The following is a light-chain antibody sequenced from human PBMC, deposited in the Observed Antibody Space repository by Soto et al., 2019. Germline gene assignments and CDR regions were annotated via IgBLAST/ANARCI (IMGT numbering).Light chain of an antibody. CDR2: DAS. CDR1: QDISNY. Sequence: DIQMTQSPSSLSASVGDRVTITCQASQDISNYLNWYQQKPGKAPKLLIYDASNLETEVPSRFSESGSGTDFTFTTSNLQPEDIATYYCQQYDNLPSLTFGGGTKVEIK. CDR3: QQYDNLPSLT. V-gene: IGKV1-33*01. J-gene: IGKJ4*01.